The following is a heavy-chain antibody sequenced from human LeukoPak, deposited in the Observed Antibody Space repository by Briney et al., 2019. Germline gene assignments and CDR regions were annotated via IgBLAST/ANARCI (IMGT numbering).Heavy chain of an antibody. CDR1: GFTFSDYH. D-gene: IGHD1-1*01. Sequence: GGSLRLSCAASGFTFSDYHMSWIRQAPGKGLEWVSYISSSGSTIYYADSVKGRFTISRDNAKNSLYLQMNSLRAEDTAVYYCARVAQLDAFDIWGQGTMVTVSS. V-gene: IGHV3-11*01. J-gene: IGHJ3*02. CDR2: ISSSGSTI. CDR3: ARVAQLDAFDI.